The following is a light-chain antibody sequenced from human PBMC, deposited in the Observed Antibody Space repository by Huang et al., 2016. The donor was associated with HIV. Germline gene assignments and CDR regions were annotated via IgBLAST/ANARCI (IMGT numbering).Light chain of an antibody. CDR2: EAS. V-gene: IGKV1-5*03. Sequence: DIQMTQSPSTLSASIGDRVTITCRASQSIENWLAWYQQKPGKAPNVLIFEASRLESEVPSRFSGSGSGTEFTLTISSLQPDDFATYYCQQYKTHCQMFGQGTRVDMK. J-gene: IGKJ1*01. CDR3: QQYKTHCQM. CDR1: QSIENW.